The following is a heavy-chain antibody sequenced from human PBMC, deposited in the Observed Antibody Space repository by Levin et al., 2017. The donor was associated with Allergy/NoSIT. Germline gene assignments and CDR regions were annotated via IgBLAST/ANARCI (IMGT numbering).Heavy chain of an antibody. CDR3: ASAVPDIVVVPAAHSDAFDI. CDR2: IIPILGIA. CDR1: GGTFSSYT. D-gene: IGHD2-2*01. V-gene: IGHV1-69*02. Sequence: ASVKVSCKASGGTFSSYTISWVRQAPGQGLEWMGRIIPILGIANYAQKFQGRVTITADKSTSTAYMELSSLRSEDTAVYYCASAVPDIVVVPAAHSDAFDIWGQGTMVTVSS. J-gene: IGHJ3*02.